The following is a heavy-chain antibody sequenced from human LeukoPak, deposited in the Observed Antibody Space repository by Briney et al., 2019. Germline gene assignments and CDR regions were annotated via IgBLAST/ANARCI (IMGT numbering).Heavy chain of an antibody. CDR3: ARDRYDILTGYYDVWYFDY. CDR2: ISSSSSYT. CDR1: GFTFSTYA. V-gene: IGHV3-21*05. J-gene: IGHJ4*02. Sequence: GGSLRLSCAASGFTFSTYAMHWVRQAPGQGLEWVSYISSSSSYTNYADSVKGRFTISRDNAKNSLYLQMNSLRAEDTAVYYCARDRYDILTGYYDVWYFDYWGQGTLVTVSS. D-gene: IGHD3-9*01.